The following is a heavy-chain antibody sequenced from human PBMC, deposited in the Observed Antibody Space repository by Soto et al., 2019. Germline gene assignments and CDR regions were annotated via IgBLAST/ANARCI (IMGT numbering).Heavy chain of an antibody. Sequence: QVQLVESGGGVVQPGRSLRLSCAASGFTFSSYGMHWVRQAPGKGLEWVAVIWYDGSNRYYIDSVKGRFTISRDNSKNTLYLQMNSRRAEDTAVYYCATSGLDYYDSSGYFAGFDYWGQGTLVTVSS. CDR1: GFTFSSYG. CDR3: ATSGLDYYDSSGYFAGFDY. D-gene: IGHD3-22*01. J-gene: IGHJ4*02. CDR2: IWYDGSNR. V-gene: IGHV3-33*01.